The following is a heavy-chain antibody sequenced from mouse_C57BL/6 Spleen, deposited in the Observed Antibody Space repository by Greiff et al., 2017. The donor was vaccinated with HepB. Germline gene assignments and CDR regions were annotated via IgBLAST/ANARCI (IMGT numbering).Heavy chain of an antibody. CDR1: GYAFTNYL. Sequence: QVQLKESGAELVRPGTSVKVSCKASGYAFTNYLIEWVKQRPGQGLEWIGVINPGSGGTNYNEKFKGKATLTADKSSSTAYMQLSSLTSEDSAVYFCARTSITTVGAYWGQGTLVTVSA. CDR2: INPGSGGT. CDR3: ARTSITTVGAY. D-gene: IGHD1-1*01. V-gene: IGHV1-54*01. J-gene: IGHJ3*01.